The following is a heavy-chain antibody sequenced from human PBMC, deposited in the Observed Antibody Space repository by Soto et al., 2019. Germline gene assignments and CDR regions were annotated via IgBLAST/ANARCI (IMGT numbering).Heavy chain of an antibody. CDR2: INAGSGNT. CDR3: ARDLTMVRGVIYYMDV. CDR1: GYTFTSYA. D-gene: IGHD3-10*01. J-gene: IGHJ6*03. V-gene: IGHV1-3*01. Sequence: QVRLVQSGAEVKKPGASVKVSCKASGYTFTSYAMHWVRQAPGQRLEWMGWINAGSGNTKYSQKFQGRVAITRDTSASTAYMELSSLRSEDTAIYYCARDLTMVRGVIYYMDVWGKGTTVTVSS.